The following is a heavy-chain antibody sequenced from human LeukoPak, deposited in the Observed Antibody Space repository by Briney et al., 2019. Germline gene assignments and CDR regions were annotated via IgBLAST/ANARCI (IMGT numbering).Heavy chain of an antibody. CDR3: ARGGYYYYMDV. J-gene: IGHJ6*03. V-gene: IGHV1-3*03. Sequence: GASVKVSCKASGYTFTGYYMHWVRQAPGQRLEWMGWINAGNGNTKYSQEFQGRVTITRDTSASTAYMELSSLRSEDMAVYYCARGGYYYYMDVWGKGTTVTVSS. CDR2: INAGNGNT. CDR1: GYTFTGYY.